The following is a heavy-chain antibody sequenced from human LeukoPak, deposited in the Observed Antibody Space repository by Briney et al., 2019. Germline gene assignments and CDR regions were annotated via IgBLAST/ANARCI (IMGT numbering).Heavy chain of an antibody. J-gene: IGHJ4*02. CDR3: ARDKDYVQDY. V-gene: IGHV4-4*07. D-gene: IGHD3-16*01. CDR1: GGSISSYY. Sequence: PSETLSHTCTVSGGSISSYYWSWIRQPAGKGLEWIGRIYSSGGTNYNPSLKSRVTMSVDTSKNQFSLKLSSVTAADTAVYYCARDKDYVQDYWGQGTLVTVPS. CDR2: IYSSGGT.